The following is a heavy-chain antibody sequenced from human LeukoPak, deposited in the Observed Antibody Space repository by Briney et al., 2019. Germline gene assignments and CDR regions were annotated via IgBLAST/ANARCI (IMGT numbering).Heavy chain of an antibody. Sequence: GGSLGLSCEVSGFTFSTYAMHWVRQAPGTGLEWVAVISDDGSNKYYADSVRGRFTISRDNSKNTLYLQMNSLRLEDTAVYYCAGSRVPGAVDIWGQGTMVTVSS. CDR2: ISDDGSNK. D-gene: IGHD2-15*01. CDR3: AGSRVPGAVDI. V-gene: IGHV3-30*03. J-gene: IGHJ3*02. CDR1: GFTFSTYA.